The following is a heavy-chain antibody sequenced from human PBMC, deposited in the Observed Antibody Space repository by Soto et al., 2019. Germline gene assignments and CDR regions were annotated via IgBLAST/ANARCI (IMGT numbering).Heavy chain of an antibody. CDR2: IHYSGST. CDR1: GGSISGSY. CDR3: TKYRRTDAEGYSFDY. D-gene: IGHD2-15*01. J-gene: IGHJ4*02. V-gene: IGHV4-59*01. Sequence: QVQLQESGPGLVKPSETLSLTCTVSGGSISGSYWSWIRQTPGKVLEWVGYIHYSGSTNYNPSLNSRVTMSVDSAKNQFSLQLSSVTAADTAVYFCTKYRRTDAEGYSFDYWGQGALVTVSS.